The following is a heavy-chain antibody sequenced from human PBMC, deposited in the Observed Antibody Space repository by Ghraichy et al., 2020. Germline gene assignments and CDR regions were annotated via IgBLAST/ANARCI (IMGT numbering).Heavy chain of an antibody. CDR1: GFTFSGYS. J-gene: IGHJ6*02. V-gene: IGHV3-48*02. D-gene: IGHD4-23*01. CDR3: ARGSTVVRFYYYAGLDV. CDR2: ITSSSRTK. Sequence: GESLNISCVGSGFTFSGYSMNWVRQSPGKGLEWVAYITSSSRTKSYADSVKGRFTISRDNAQNSLYLQMNSLSDEDTAVYYCARGSTVVRFYYYAGLDVWGQGTTVTVSS.